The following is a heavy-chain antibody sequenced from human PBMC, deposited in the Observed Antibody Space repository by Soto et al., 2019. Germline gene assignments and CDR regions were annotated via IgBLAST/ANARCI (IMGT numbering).Heavy chain of an antibody. D-gene: IGHD2-15*01. Sequence: QVQLVQSGAEVKKLGASVKISCKASGYTFTDYAMHWVREAPGQRLEWMGWITAANGNTKYSENFQGRVTLTSDTSASTAHMELSSLRSEDTAVYYCVRDGVGAARLAYWGQGTLVTVSS. J-gene: IGHJ4*02. CDR1: GYTFTDYA. V-gene: IGHV1-3*01. CDR3: VRDGVGAARLAY. CDR2: ITAANGNT.